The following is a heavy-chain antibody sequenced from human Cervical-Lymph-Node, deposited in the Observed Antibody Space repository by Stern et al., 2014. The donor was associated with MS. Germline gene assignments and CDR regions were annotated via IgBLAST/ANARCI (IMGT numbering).Heavy chain of an antibody. V-gene: IGHV1-18*01. CDR3: ARGLLGSENAFDI. D-gene: IGHD2-15*01. CDR1: GYTFSSYG. Sequence: VQLAESGAEVKKPGASVKVSCKASGYTFSSYGISWVRRAPGQGLEWFGWLSAYNGNTNYAQKLQGRVTMTTDTSTSTAYMELRSLRSDDTAVYYCARGLLGSENAFDIWGQGTMVTVSS. J-gene: IGHJ3*02. CDR2: LSAYNGNT.